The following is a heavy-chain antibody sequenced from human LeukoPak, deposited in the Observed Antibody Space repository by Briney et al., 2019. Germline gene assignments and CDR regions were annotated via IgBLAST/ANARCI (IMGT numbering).Heavy chain of an antibody. CDR3: ARRSSGWYSWFDP. V-gene: IGHV1-69*13. CDR2: IIPIFGTA. D-gene: IGHD6-19*01. Sequence: ASVKVSCKASGYTFTSYGISWVRQAPGQGLEWMGGIIPIFGTANYAQKFQGRVTITADESTSTAYMELSSLRSEDTAVYYCARRSSGWYSWFDPWGQGTLVTVSS. CDR1: GYTFTSYG. J-gene: IGHJ5*02.